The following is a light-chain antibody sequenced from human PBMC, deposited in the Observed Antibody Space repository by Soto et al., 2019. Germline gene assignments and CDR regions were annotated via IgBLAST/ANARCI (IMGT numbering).Light chain of an antibody. J-gene: IGKJ1*01. CDR1: QGISTY. CDR3: QQRYSPTWT. Sequence: DIQMTQSPSSLSASVVDRVTITCRASQGISTYLNCYQQKPGKAPKLLIYAASSLQSGVPSRFSGSGSETDFTLTISSLQREDFATYSCQQRYSPTWTLGQGTKV. V-gene: IGKV1-39*01. CDR2: AAS.